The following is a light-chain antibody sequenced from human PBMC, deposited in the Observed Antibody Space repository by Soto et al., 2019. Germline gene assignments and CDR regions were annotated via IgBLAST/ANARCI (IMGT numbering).Light chain of an antibody. J-gene: IGKJ1*01. Sequence: EIVLTQSPGTLSLSPGERATLSCRASQSVSSSYLAWYQQKPGQAPRLLIYGASSRATGIPDRFSGSGFGTDFTLTISRLEPEDFAVDYCLQYGTSRWTFGQGTKVEIK. CDR3: LQYGTSRWT. CDR1: QSVSSSY. CDR2: GAS. V-gene: IGKV3-20*01.